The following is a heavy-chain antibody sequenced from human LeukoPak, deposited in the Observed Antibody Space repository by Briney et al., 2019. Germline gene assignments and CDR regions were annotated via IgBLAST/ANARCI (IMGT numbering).Heavy chain of an antibody. Sequence: GASVKVSCKASGYTFTDYALHWVRQVPGQRLEWMGWINAGNGNTKYSQKFQGRVTITRDTSASTAYMELSSPRSEDTAVYYCARRLGYCSCGSCGTGGWFDPWGQGTLVTVSS. D-gene: IGHD2-15*01. CDR2: INAGNGNT. V-gene: IGHV1-3*01. CDR3: ARRLGYCSCGSCGTGGWFDP. J-gene: IGHJ5*02. CDR1: GYTFTDYA.